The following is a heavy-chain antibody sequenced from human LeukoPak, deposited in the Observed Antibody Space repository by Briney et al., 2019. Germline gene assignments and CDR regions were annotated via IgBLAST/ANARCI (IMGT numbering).Heavy chain of an antibody. J-gene: IGHJ4*02. D-gene: IGHD3-22*01. V-gene: IGHV4-59*01. Sequence: SETLSLTCSVSDDSIRNYYWNWFRQAPGKALEWIGHIHYNGDTAYNFSLKSRVTISMDTSKKQFSLKLSSVTAADTAVYYCGRWGYFDSRNYFVVDYWGQGTVVTVSS. CDR3: GRWGYFDSRNYFVVDY. CDR2: IHYNGDT. CDR1: DDSIRNYY.